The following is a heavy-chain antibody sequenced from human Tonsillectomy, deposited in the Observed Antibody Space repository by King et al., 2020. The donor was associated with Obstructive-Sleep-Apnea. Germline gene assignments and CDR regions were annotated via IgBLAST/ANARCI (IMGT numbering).Heavy chain of an antibody. Sequence: VQLQESGPGLVKPSQTLSLTCTVSGGSISNGGYYWSWIRQHPGKGLECIGYIYYSGSTYYNPSLKSRVTISVDTSKNQFSLKLSSVTAADTAVYDCARVRYSGGYYLAFDIWGQGTMVTVSS. CDR3: ARVRYSGGYYLAFDI. J-gene: IGHJ3*02. D-gene: IGHD1-26*01. CDR1: GGSISNGGYY. CDR2: IYYSGST. V-gene: IGHV4-31*03.